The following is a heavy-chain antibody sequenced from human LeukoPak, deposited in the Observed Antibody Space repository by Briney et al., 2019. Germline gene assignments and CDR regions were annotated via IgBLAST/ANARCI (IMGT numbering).Heavy chain of an antibody. J-gene: IGHJ4*02. CDR3: ARHPDYYDSSGYYYDY. CDR2: IYYSGST. Sequence: SETLSLTCTVSGGSISRSSYYWGWIRQPPGKGLEWIASIYYSGSTYYNPSLKSRVTISVDTSKNQFSLKLSSVTAADTAVYYCARHPDYYDSSGYYYDYWGQGTLVTVSS. V-gene: IGHV4-39*01. D-gene: IGHD3-22*01. CDR1: GGSISRSSYY.